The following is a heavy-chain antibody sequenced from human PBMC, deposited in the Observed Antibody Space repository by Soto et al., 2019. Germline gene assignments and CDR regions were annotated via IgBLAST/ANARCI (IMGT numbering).Heavy chain of an antibody. CDR2: IYHTGRT. V-gene: IGHV4-31*03. CDR1: GGSVNSAY. J-gene: IGHJ4*02. CDR3: ARTDAYQSSFFDS. D-gene: IGHD2-2*01. Sequence: QVQLQEMGPGLVNPSQTLTISCTVSGGSVNSAYWSWIRQLPGKGLEWMGNIYHTGRTFYNPSVKSRVAISIDTSKPLFALKVRSVTAADTAVYYCARTDAYQSSFFDSWGQGTVVTVSS.